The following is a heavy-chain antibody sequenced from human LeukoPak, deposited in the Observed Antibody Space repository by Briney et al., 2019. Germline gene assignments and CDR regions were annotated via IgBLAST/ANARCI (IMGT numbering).Heavy chain of an antibody. Sequence: GGSLRLSCAASGFTFSYYWMHWVRQAPGKGLVWVSRINSEGTSTSFADSVKGRFTVSRDNAKNTLYLQMNSLRAEDTAVYYCAKDSGLGIAAAGTSDFDYWGQGTLVTVSS. CDR3: AKDSGLGIAAAGTSDFDY. J-gene: IGHJ4*02. D-gene: IGHD6-13*01. V-gene: IGHV3-74*01. CDR2: INSEGTST. CDR1: GFTFSYYW.